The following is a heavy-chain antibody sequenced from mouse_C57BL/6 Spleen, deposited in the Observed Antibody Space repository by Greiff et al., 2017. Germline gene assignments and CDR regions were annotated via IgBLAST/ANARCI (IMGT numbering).Heavy chain of an antibody. J-gene: IGHJ3*01. V-gene: IGHV14-2*01. CDR1: GFNITDYY. CDR3: ARRTGTGGWFAY. D-gene: IGHD4-1*01. Sequence: VQLQQSGAELVKPGASVKLSCTASGFNITDYYMHWVKQRTEQGLEWIGRIDPEDGATKYAPQFQGKATITAYTSSNTAYLQLSSLTSEDTAVYYCARRTGTGGWFAYWGQGTLVTVSA. CDR2: IDPEDGAT.